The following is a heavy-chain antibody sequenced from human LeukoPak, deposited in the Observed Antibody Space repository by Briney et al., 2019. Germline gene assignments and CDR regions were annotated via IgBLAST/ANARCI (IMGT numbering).Heavy chain of an antibody. CDR3: AGVTGTYYNWYFDL. Sequence: GGSLRLSCAASGFTVSSNYMSWVRQAPGKGLEWVSAINDDTPYYADSVKGRFTVSRDNSKNTLYLQLNSLRAEDTALYYCAGVTGTYYNWYFDLWGRGTLVTVSS. V-gene: IGHV3-66*01. J-gene: IGHJ2*01. CDR2: INDDTP. CDR1: GFTVSSNY. D-gene: IGHD3-10*01.